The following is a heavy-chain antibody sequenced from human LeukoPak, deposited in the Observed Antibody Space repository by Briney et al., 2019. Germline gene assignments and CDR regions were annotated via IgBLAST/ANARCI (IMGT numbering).Heavy chain of an antibody. V-gene: IGHV3-7*01. CDR1: GFTFSSHW. CDR2: IKQDGTEI. Sequence: PGGSLRLSCAASGFTFSSHWMSWVRQAPGKGPEWVANIKQDGTEIYYVDSVKGRFTISRDNAKNSLYLQMNSLRAEDTAVYYCARDASLRLAGTSFFDYWGQGTLVTVSS. J-gene: IGHJ4*02. D-gene: IGHD6-19*01. CDR3: ARDASLRLAGTSFFDY.